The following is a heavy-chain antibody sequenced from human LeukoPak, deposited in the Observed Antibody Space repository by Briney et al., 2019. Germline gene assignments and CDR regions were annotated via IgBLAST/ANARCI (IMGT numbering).Heavy chain of an antibody. CDR2: IIGSGGST. V-gene: IGHV3-23*01. CDR3: AKGSSLRLGPTVEYYFDN. J-gene: IGHJ4*02. CDR1: GFTFSSHE. Sequence: GGSLRLSCAAPGFTFSSHEMNWVRQAPGKGLEWVSGIIGSGGSTYYADSVKGRLTISRDNSKNTLYLQMNSLRAEDTAVYYCAKGSSLRLGPTVEYYFDNWGQGTLVTVSS. D-gene: IGHD1-26*01.